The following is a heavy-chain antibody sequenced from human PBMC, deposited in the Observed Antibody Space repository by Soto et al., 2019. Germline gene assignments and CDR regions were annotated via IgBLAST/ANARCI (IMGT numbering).Heavy chain of an antibody. Sequence: VVPLRLSCAASGFTISSYGMHWVRQAPGKGLEGVAVISNDGSSEYYGDSVKGGFTISRDNSKNTLYLQMHSLRAEDPAVYYCAHGGRDDYRLYEPLYSPCGMAVWGQGTTVTVSS. J-gene: IGHJ6*02. V-gene: IGHV3-30*03. CDR1: GFTISSYG. CDR2: ISNDGSSE. D-gene: IGHD4-17*01. CDR3: AHGGRDDYRLYEPLYSPCGMAV.